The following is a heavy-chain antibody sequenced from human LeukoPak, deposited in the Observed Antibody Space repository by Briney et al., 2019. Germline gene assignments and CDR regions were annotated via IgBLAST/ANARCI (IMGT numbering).Heavy chain of an antibody. CDR2: IYHSGST. J-gene: IGHJ5*02. V-gene: IGHV4-38-2*02. Sequence: PSETLSLTCTVSGYSISSGYYWGWIRQPPGKGLEWIGSIYHSGSTYYNPSLKSRVTISVDTSKNQFSLKLSSVTAADTAVYYCARDWAPTVTTGRGDPNWFDPWGQGTLVTVSS. CDR1: GYSISSGYY. D-gene: IGHD4-17*01. CDR3: ARDWAPTVTTGRGDPNWFDP.